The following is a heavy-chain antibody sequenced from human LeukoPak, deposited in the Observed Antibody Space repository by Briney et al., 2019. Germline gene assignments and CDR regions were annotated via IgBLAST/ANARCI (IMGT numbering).Heavy chain of an antibody. J-gene: IGHJ4*02. V-gene: IGHV1-69*13. Sequence: SVKVSCKASGGTFSSYAISWVRQAPGQGLEWMGGIIPIFGTANYAQKFQGRVTITADESTSTAYMELSSLRSEDTAVYYCARPPPPFGGSSPAFASGGKGPLVPVSS. CDR3: ARPPPPFGGSSPAFAS. CDR1: GGTFSSYA. D-gene: IGHD5-18*01. CDR2: IIPIFGTA.